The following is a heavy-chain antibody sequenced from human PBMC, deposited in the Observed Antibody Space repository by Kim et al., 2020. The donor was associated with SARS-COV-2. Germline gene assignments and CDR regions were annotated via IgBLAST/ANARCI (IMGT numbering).Heavy chain of an antibody. V-gene: IGHV1-69*13. CDR2: IIPIFGTP. Sequence: SVKVSCKASGGTFSRYAISWVRQAPGQGLEWMGGIIPIFGTPNYAQKFQGRVTITADESTSTAYMELSSLRSEDAAMYYCARDRASAPDSYFYYFGMDVWGQGTTVTVSS. CDR3: ARDRASAPDSYFYYFGMDV. D-gene: IGHD2-15*01. J-gene: IGHJ6*02. CDR1: GGTFSRYA.